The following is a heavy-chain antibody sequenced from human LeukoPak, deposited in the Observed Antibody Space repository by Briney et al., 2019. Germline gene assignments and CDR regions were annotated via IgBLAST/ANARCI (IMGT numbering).Heavy chain of an antibody. CDR1: GFTFRDYS. J-gene: IGHJ4*02. CDR3: ASGYYYDSSGLY. CDR2: ISRGSGTI. D-gene: IGHD3-22*01. V-gene: IGHV3-48*04. Sequence: GGSLRLSCAASGFTFRDYSMNWVRQAPGMGLEWVSYISRGSGTIFYADSVKGRFTISRDNAKNSLYLQMNSLRAEDTAVYYCASGYYYDSSGLYWGQGTLVTVSS.